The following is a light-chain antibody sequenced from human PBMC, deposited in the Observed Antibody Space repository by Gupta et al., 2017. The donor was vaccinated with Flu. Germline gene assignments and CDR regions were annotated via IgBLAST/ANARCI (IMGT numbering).Light chain of an antibody. CDR1: SSGSGTSDF. CDR2: EVN. V-gene: IGLV2-23*02. CDR3: CAKWYNGSMLV. Sequence: SYTAPSSGSGTSDFVYWYQQRPGKSPTLVIYEVNQRPSGVSDRFSGSKYGYRAAVTISRFQVEAEDDYYCCAKWYNGSMLVFGGGTKMTVL. J-gene: IGLJ2*01.